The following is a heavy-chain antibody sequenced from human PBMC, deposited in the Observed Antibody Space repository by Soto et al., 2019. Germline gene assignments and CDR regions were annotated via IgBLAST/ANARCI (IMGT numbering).Heavy chain of an antibody. CDR1: GYSFTSYW. V-gene: IGHV5-10-1*04. D-gene: IGHD1-1*01. CDR3: ARGGTQVVYNWFDP. Sequence: EVQLVQSGAEVKKPGESLRISCKGYGYSFTSYWINWVRQMPGKGLEWMGRIDAVDSYTNYIPSFQGQVTISTDKSISTAYLQWNSLNASYTAMYYCARGGTQVVYNWFDPWGQGTLVTVSS. J-gene: IGHJ5*02. CDR2: IDAVDSYT.